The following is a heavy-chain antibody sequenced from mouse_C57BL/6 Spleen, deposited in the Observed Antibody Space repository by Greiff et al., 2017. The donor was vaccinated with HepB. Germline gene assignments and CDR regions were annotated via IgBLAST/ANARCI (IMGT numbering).Heavy chain of an antibody. CDR1: GYAFTNYL. CDR2: INPGSGGT. J-gene: IGHJ2*01. Sequence: QVQLQQSGAELVRPGTSVKVSCKASGYAFTNYLIEWVKQRPGQGLEWIGVINPGSGGTNYNEKFKGKATLTADKSSSTAYMQLSSLTSEDSAVYFCARRGTGTRGYFDYWGQGTTLTVSS. V-gene: IGHV1-54*01. CDR3: ARRGTGTRGYFDY. D-gene: IGHD4-1*01.